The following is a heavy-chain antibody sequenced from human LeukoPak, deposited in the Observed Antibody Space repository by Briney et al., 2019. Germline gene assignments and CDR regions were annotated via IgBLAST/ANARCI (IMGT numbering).Heavy chain of an antibody. Sequence: GGSLRLSCAAYGFTFSSYAMSWVRQAPGKGLEWVSGISVSGSSKHYADPMKGRFTISRDNSGNTLYLQMNSLRAEDTAVYYCAKYGRSTWFYLDSWGQGTLVTVSS. CDR2: ISVSGSSK. J-gene: IGHJ4*02. CDR3: AKYGRSTWFYLDS. CDR1: GFTFSSYA. D-gene: IGHD6-13*01. V-gene: IGHV3-23*01.